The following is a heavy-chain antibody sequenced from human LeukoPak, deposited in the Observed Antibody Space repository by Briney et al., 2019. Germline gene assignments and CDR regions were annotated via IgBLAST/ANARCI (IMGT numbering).Heavy chain of an antibody. CDR3: AKAFYDSSGYSCLDY. J-gene: IGHJ4*02. Sequence: AGGSLRLSCAASGFTFSSYAMSWVRQAPGKGLEWVSAISGSGGSTYYADSVKGRFTISRDNSKNTLYLQMNSLRAKDTAVYYCAKAFYDSSGYSCLDYWGQGTLVTASS. V-gene: IGHV3-23*01. D-gene: IGHD3-22*01. CDR1: GFTFSSYA. CDR2: ISGSGGST.